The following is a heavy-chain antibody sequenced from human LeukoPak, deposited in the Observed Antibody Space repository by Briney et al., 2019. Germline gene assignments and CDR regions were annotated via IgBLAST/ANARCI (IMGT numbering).Heavy chain of an antibody. CDR2: IRSKAYGGTT. D-gene: IGHD5-12*01. CDR1: GFTFGDYA. CDR3: TRSGYSGYDRPRA. J-gene: IGHJ5*02. V-gene: IGHV3-49*04. Sequence: GGSLRLSRTASGFTFGDYAMSWVRQAPGKGLEWVGFIRSKAYGGTTEYAASVKGRFTISRDDSKSIAYLQMNSLKTEDTAVYYCTRSGYSGYDRPRAWGQGTLVTVSS.